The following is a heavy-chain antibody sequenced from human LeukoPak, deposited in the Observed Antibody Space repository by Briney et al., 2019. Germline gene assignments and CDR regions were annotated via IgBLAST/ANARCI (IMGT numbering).Heavy chain of an antibody. CDR3: ARGGNGVNVGYCDY. Sequence: GGSLTVSCAASGFTFSIYCMSCGRQAPGKGLEWVANIKQDGSEKHYVDSVKGRFTISRDNAKNSLYLQMDSLRAEDTAVYYGARGGNGVNVGYCDYWGQGTLVTVSS. CDR1: GFTFSIYC. J-gene: IGHJ4*02. D-gene: IGHD5-12*01. CDR2: IKQDGSEK. V-gene: IGHV3-7*04.